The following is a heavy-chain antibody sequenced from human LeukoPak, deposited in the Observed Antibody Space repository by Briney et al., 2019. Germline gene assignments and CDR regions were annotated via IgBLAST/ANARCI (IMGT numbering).Heavy chain of an antibody. CDR3: AKGLYYDSSGYYSNCDY. Sequence: GRSLRLSCAASGFTFDDYARHWVRQAPGKGLEGVSGISWNSGSIGYADSVKGRFTISRDNAKNSLYLQMNSLRAEDTALYYCAKGLYYDSSGYYSNCDYWGQGTLVTVSS. CDR2: ISWNSGSI. D-gene: IGHD3-22*01. CDR1: GFTFDDYA. V-gene: IGHV3-9*01. J-gene: IGHJ4*02.